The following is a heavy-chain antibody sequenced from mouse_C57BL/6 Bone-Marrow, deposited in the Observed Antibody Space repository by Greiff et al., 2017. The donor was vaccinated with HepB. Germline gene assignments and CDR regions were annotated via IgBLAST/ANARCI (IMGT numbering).Heavy chain of an antibody. CDR1: GFNIKDDY. Sequence: VQLQQYGAELVRPGASVKLSCTASGFNIKDDYMHWVKQRPEQGLEWIGWIDPENGDTEYASKFQGKATITADTSSNTAYLQLSSLTSEDTAVYYCTTGYGSSYWYFDVWGTGTTVTVSS. J-gene: IGHJ1*03. V-gene: IGHV14-4*01. CDR3: TTGYGSSYWYFDV. CDR2: IDPENGDT. D-gene: IGHD1-1*01.